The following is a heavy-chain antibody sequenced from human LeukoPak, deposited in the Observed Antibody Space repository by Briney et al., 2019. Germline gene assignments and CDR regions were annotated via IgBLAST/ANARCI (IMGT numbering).Heavy chain of an antibody. V-gene: IGHV3-74*01. CDR1: GFTFSSYW. CDR3: VRDGAGTVPLDL. Sequence: PGGSLTLSCAASGFTFSSYWMDRVRQAPGKGLVWVSRIVGDGSDTAYADSVRGRFTVSRDNAKNTLFLQMNSLRDEDTAVYYCVRDGAGTVPLDLWGQGALVTVSS. CDR2: IVGDGSDT. J-gene: IGHJ5*02. D-gene: IGHD4-17*01.